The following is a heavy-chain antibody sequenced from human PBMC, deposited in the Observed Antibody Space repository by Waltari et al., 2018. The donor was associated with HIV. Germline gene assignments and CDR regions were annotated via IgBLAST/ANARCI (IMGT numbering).Heavy chain of an antibody. Sequence: VQLVQSGTEVKKPGESLTISCKASGYRVTTYWLAWVRQRPGKGLEWMGTVYPGDSGTRSSPSFEGQVTISVDKSIATAYLQWSSLKASDSAVYYCARPGLAHCGGDCYYHFWGQGTLVSVSS. CDR1: GYRVTTYW. CDR2: VYPGDSGT. CDR3: ARPGLAHCGGDCYYHF. D-gene: IGHD2-21*02. V-gene: IGHV5-51*01. J-gene: IGHJ4*02.